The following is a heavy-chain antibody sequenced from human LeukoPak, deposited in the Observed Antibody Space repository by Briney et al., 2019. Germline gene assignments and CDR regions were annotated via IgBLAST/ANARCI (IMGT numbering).Heavy chain of an antibody. V-gene: IGHV1-2*02. D-gene: IGHD2-21*02. CDR3: ARASSCGAGCYYYFDY. Sequence: VASVKVSCKASGYTLTGNYLHWVRQAPGQGLECMGWINPNSGGTNYAQKFQGRVAMTRDTSINTAYMELSSLRSDDTAVYFCARASSCGAGCYYYFDYWGQGTLVAVSS. CDR1: GYTLTGNY. J-gene: IGHJ4*02. CDR2: INPNSGGT.